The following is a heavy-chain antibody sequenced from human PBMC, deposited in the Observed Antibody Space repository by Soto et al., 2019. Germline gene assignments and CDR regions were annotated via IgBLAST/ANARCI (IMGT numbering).Heavy chain of an antibody. CDR2: IYWDDDK. V-gene: IGHV2-5*02. J-gene: IGHJ4*02. D-gene: IGHD5-12*01. CDR3: ARTNRLRYFDY. Sequence: QITLKESGPTLVKPTQTLTLTCTFSGFSLSTSGVGVGWIRQPPGKALEWLALIYWDDDKRYSPSLKSRLTITTDTSKNQVVLTMTNMDPVDTATYYCARTNRLRYFDYWGQGTLVTVSS. CDR1: GFSLSTSGVG.